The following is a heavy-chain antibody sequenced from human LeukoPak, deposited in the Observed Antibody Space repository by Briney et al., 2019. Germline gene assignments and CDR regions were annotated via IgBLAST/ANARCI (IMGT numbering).Heavy chain of an antibody. V-gene: IGHV3-9*01. CDR1: GFTFDEYA. CDR3: AKGYSSSWSFPFDY. D-gene: IGHD6-13*01. J-gene: IGHJ4*02. CDR2: ISWNSGSI. Sequence: GRSLRLSCAASGFTFDEYAVHWVRQAPGKGLEWVSGISWNSGSIGYADSVKGRFTISRDNVKDSLYLQMNSLRAEDTAFYYCAKGYSSSWSFPFDYWGQGALVTVSS.